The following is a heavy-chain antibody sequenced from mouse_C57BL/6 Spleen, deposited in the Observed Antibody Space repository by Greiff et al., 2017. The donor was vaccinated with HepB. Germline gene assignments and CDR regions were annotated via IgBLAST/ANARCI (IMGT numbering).Heavy chain of an antibody. Sequence: QVQLQQPGAELVMPGASVKLSCKASGYTFTSYWMHWVKQRPGQGLEWIGEIDPSDSYTNYNQKFKGKSTLTVDKSSSTAYMQLSSLTSEDSAVYYCARGGYSNPRAMDYWGQGTSVTVSS. V-gene: IGHV1-69*01. CDR3: ARGGYSNPRAMDY. D-gene: IGHD2-5*01. J-gene: IGHJ4*01. CDR1: GYTFTSYW. CDR2: IDPSDSYT.